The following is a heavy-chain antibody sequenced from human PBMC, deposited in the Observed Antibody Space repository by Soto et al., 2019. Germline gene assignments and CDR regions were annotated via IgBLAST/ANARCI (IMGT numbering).Heavy chain of an antibody. Sequence: LRLSCAASGFSFSNYGMHWVRQAPGKGLEWVAIIWYDGSNEYYADSVKGRFTISRDNSKTTLNLQMNSLRVEDTAVYYCARANIVVFYGMDVWGQGTTVTVSS. CDR1: GFSFSNYG. CDR2: IWYDGSNE. D-gene: IGHD2-2*01. J-gene: IGHJ6*02. CDR3: ARANIVVFYGMDV. V-gene: IGHV3-33*01.